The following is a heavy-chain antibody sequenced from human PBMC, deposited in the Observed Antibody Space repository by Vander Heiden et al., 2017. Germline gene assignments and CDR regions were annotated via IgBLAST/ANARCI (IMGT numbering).Heavy chain of an antibody. CDR1: GGSFRVSY. CDR2: INHSGST. J-gene: IGHJ4*02. Sequence: QVQLQQWGAGLSMPSETLSLTCAVHGGSFRVSYWSWIRQPPGKGLEWIGEINHSGSTNYNPSLKSRVTISVDTSKDQFSLKLSSVTAADTAVYYCARVRGLDGSGSYYYYWGQGTLVTVSS. V-gene: IGHV4-34*01. D-gene: IGHD3-10*01. CDR3: ARVRGLDGSGSYYYY.